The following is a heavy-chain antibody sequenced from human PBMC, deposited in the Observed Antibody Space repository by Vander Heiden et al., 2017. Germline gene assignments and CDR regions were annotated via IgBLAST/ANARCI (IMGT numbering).Heavy chain of an antibody. CDR3: AKGQYSSTTGWLDP. V-gene: IGHV3-30*18. CDR2: ISYEGSNE. CDR1: GFTLKTYG. D-gene: IGHD6-13*01. Sequence: QVQLVESGAGVVQPGKSLRLSCAVSGFTLKTYGMHWVRQAPGKGLEWVAFISYEGSNEFYADAVRGRFAISRDISKNTLFLQMNNLRVDDTATYYCAKGQYSSTTGWLDPWGQGTLVTVSS. J-gene: IGHJ5*02.